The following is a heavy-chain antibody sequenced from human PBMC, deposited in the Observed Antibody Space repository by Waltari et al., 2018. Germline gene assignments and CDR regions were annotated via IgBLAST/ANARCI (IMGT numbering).Heavy chain of an antibody. CDR2: IVGSGSST. Sequence: EVQLLESGGTLVQSGGSRRLPCSASGFTFSNYGRRRVRRAPEAGLEWVSAIVGSGSSTFYADSVKGRFTISRDNSKNTLYLQMDSLRAEDTAVYYCVKGGCSSDSCLEYWGQGTLVTVSS. J-gene: IGHJ4*02. CDR3: VKGGCSSDSCLEY. CDR1: GFTFSNYG. D-gene: IGHD2-2*01. V-gene: IGHV3-23*01.